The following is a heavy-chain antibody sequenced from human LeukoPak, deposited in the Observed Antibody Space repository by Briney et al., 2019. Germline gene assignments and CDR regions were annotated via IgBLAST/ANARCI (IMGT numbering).Heavy chain of an antibody. J-gene: IGHJ4*02. CDR2: INPNSGGT. CDR3: ARDYRRSGSSR. Sequence: AASVKVSCKASGGTFSSYAISWVRQAPGQGLEWMGWINPNSGGTNYAQKFQGRVTMTRDTSISTAYMELSRLRSDDTAVYYCARDYRRSGSSRWGQGTLVTVSS. D-gene: IGHD3-10*01. V-gene: IGHV1-2*02. CDR1: GGTFSSYA.